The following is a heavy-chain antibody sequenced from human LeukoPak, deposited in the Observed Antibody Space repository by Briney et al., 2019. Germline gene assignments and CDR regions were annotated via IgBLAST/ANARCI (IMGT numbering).Heavy chain of an antibody. CDR3: ARQSGYSSSFDY. CDR2: IYYSGST. CDR1: GDSISSYY. J-gene: IGHJ4*02. V-gene: IGHV4-59*08. Sequence: PSETLSLTCTVSGDSISSYYWSWIRQPPGMGLEWIGYIYYSGSTNYNPSLKSRVTISVDTSKNQFSLKLSSVTAADTAVYYCARQSGYSSSFDYWGQGTLVTVSS. D-gene: IGHD6-6*01.